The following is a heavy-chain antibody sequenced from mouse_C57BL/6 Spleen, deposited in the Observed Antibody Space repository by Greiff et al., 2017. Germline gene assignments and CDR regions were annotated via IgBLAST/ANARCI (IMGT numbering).Heavy chain of an antibody. Sequence: QVQLQQPGTELVKPGASVKLSCKASGYTFTSYWMHWVKQRPGQGLEWIGNINPSNGGTNYNEKFKSKATLTLDKSSSTAYMQLSSLTSEDSAVYYCARDGYYGSPFAYWGQGTLVTVSA. CDR1: GYTFTSYW. V-gene: IGHV1-53*01. D-gene: IGHD1-1*01. CDR2: INPSNGGT. CDR3: ARDGYYGSPFAY. J-gene: IGHJ3*01.